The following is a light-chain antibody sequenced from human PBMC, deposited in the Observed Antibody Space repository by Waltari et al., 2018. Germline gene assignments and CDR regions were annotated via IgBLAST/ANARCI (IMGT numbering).Light chain of an antibody. V-gene: IGLV2-14*03. J-gene: IGLJ3*02. CDR2: DVT. CDR3: SSYTNTKTFVL. CDR1: SFDIGAYNY. Sequence: QSALTQPASVSGSPGQSLTISCIGTSFDIGAYNYVPWYQQYPGRAPKLLIFDVTKRPSGVSDRFSASKSANTASLTISGLQAEDEADYYCSSYTNTKTFVLFGGGTKLTVL.